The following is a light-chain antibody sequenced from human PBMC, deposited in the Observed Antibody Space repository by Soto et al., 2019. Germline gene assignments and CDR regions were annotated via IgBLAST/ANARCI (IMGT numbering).Light chain of an antibody. J-gene: IGKJ2*01. CDR1: QKIYRF. CDR2: DAS. V-gene: IGKV1-39*01. CDR3: QQCHDFPYT. Sequence: IQMTQSPSSLSASVGDRVTITCRASQKIYRFVNWYQQRPGKAPSLLIYDASTLHGGVPSRISGSGSGTDFTLTISNLQPEDFATYCCQQCHDFPYTFGQGTSLEIK.